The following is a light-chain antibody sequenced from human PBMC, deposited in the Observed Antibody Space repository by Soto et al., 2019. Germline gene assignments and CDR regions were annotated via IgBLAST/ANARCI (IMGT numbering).Light chain of an antibody. CDR3: QQYNDYWT. CDR1: QSVSRW. Sequence: DIPMTQSPSTLSASVGDRVSITCRASQSVSRWVAWYQQKAGKAPRLVIYDASSLESGVPSRFSGSGSGTEFTLTISSLQPDDFATYYCQQYNDYWTFGQGTKVEI. CDR2: DAS. V-gene: IGKV1-5*01. J-gene: IGKJ1*01.